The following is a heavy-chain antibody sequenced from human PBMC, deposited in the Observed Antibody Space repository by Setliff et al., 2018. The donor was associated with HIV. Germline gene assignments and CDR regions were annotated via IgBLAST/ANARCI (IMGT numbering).Heavy chain of an antibody. V-gene: IGHV4-59*08. J-gene: IGHJ4*02. Sequence: PSETLSLTCTVSGASITSSYWTWIRQSPGRRLEYLGYIYYSGDSNYSPSLKSRLSMSLDASTSQFSLRLNSLTAADTAMYYCARFARDPTDWGRGILVTVSS. CDR1: GASITSSY. CDR3: ARFARDPTD. CDR2: IYYSGDS.